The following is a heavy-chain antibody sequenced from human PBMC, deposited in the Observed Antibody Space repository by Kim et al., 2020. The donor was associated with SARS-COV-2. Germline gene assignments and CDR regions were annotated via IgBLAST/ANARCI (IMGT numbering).Heavy chain of an antibody. CDR3: AGRGGDGYNSYYDGMDV. J-gene: IGHJ6*02. D-gene: IGHD5-12*01. V-gene: IGHV4-39*01. Sequence: SETLSLTCTVSGGSISSSSYYWGWIRQPPGKGLEWIGSIYYSGSTYYNPSLKSRVTISVDTSKNQFSLKLSSVTAADTAVYYCAGRGGDGYNSYYDGMDVWGQGTTVTVSS. CDR1: GGSISSSSYY. CDR2: IYYSGST.